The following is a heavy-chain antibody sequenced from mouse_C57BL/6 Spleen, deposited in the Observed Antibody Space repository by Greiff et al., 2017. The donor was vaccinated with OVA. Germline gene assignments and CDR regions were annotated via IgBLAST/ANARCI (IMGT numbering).Heavy chain of an antibody. J-gene: IGHJ3*01. V-gene: IGHV6-3*01. CDR1: GFTFSNYW. Sequence: VKLEESGGGLVQPGGSMKLSCVASGFTFSNYWMNWVRQSPEKGLEWVAQIRLKSDNYATHYAESVKGRFTISRDDSKSSVYLQMNNLRAEDTGIYYCTGSSYGFAYWGQGTLVTVSA. CDR3: TGSSYGFAY. CDR2: IRLKSDNYAT. D-gene: IGHD1-1*01.